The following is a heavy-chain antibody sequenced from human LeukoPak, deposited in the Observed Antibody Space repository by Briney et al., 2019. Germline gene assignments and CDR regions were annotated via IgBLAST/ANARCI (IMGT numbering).Heavy chain of an antibody. Sequence: ASVKVSCKASGHTFTGYSTHRVPQAPGQGLEWMGWINPNSGGTNYAQKFRGTVTMTRDTSISTAYMELSRLRSDDTTVYSCARGGEGAAIDYFDYWGQGTLVTVSS. CDR3: ARGGEGAAIDYFDY. CDR2: INPNSGGT. D-gene: IGHD3-10*01. V-gene: IGHV1-2*02. CDR1: GHTFTGYS. J-gene: IGHJ4*02.